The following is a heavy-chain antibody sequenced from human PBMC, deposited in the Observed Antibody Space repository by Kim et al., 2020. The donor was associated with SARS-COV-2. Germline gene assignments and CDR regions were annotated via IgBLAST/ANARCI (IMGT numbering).Heavy chain of an antibody. V-gene: IGHV3-9*01. J-gene: IGHJ6*02. Sequence: YADAVQGRFTISRDNAKSSLFLQMNSLRPEDTALYYCVKDKPANIYYGLDVWGQGTTVTVSS. CDR3: VKDKPANIYYGLDV.